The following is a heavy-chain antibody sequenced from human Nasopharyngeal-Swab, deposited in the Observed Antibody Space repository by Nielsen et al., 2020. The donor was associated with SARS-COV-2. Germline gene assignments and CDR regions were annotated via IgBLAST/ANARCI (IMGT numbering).Heavy chain of an antibody. Sequence: SQTLSLTCAISGDSVSSSSAAWNWIRQSPSRGLEWLGRTYYRSKWYNDYAVSVKSRITINPDTSKNQFSLHLNSVTPKDTAAYYCARARGAYGDYYYYYYTDVWGKGTTVTVSS. CDR2: TYYRSKWYN. V-gene: IGHV6-1*01. CDR1: GDSVSSSSAA. CDR3: ARARGAYGDYYYYYYTDV. D-gene: IGHD4-17*01. J-gene: IGHJ6*03.